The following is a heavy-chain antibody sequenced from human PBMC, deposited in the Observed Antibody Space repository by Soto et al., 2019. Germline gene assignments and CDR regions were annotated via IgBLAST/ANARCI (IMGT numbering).Heavy chain of an antibody. Sequence: QVQLVQSGAEVKKPGAAVKGSFKDSRYTFTRYGISWVRQDPGQGREWIGGSSDDNGNTNYAQKHQGRVTRTTDTSTSTAYMELRRLRSDDTAGYYCARFTRTYCWSGSEYYGMDVWGQGTTVTVSS. J-gene: IGHJ6*02. V-gene: IGHV1-18*01. CDR2: SSDDNGNT. CDR1: RYTFTRYG. CDR3: ARFTRTYCWSGSEYYGMDV. D-gene: IGHD3-3*01.